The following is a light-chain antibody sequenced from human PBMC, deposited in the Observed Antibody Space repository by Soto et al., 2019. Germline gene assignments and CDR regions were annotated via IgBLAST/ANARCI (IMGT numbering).Light chain of an antibody. CDR3: NSYAGSNNPVV. J-gene: IGLJ2*01. V-gene: IGLV2-8*01. CDR2: EVT. CDR1: SSDVGAYNY. Sequence: QSVLTQPPSASGSPGQSVTISCTGTSSDVGAYNYVSWYQQHPGKAPKLIISEVTKRPSGVPDRFSGSKSGNTASLTVSGLQAEDEAGYYCNSYAGSNNPVVFGGGTKLTVL.